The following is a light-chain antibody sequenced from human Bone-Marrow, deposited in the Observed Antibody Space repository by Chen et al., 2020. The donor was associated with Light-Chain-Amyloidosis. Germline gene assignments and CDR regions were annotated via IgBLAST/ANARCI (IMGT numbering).Light chain of an antibody. Sequence: SYELTQPPSVSVSPGQTARLTCSGDDLPTKYAYWYQQKPGQAPVLVIHRDNERPSGISERFSGSSSGTTATLTISGVQAEDEADYHCQSADSSGTYEVICGGGTKLTVL. J-gene: IGLJ2*01. CDR1: DLPTKY. V-gene: IGLV3-25*03. CDR2: RDN. CDR3: QSADSSGTYEVI.